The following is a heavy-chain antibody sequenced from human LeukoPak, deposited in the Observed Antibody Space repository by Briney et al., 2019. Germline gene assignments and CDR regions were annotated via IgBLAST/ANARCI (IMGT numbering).Heavy chain of an antibody. V-gene: IGHV3-9*03. CDR3: AKALSSSFTGSSWEY. Sequence: GGSLRLSCAASGFTLDDYAMHWIRQAPGKGLEWVSGINWNGGKIGYADSVKGRFTISRDSAKSSLYLQMNTLGAEDMAFYYCAKALSSSFTGSSWEYWGQGTLVTVSS. D-gene: IGHD6-6*01. CDR2: INWNGGKI. J-gene: IGHJ4*02. CDR1: GFTLDDYA.